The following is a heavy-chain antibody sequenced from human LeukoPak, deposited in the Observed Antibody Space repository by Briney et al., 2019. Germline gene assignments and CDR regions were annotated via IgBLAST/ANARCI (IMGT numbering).Heavy chain of an antibody. CDR2: INHSGST. D-gene: IGHD2-2*01. J-gene: IGHJ3*02. V-gene: IGHV4-34*01. CDR3: ARAEYCTDTSCSQGNAFDI. CDR1: GGSFSGYY. Sequence: SETLSLTCAVYGGSFSGYYWSWIRQPPGKGLEWIGEINHSGSTHYNPSLKSRVTISVDTSKNQFPLKLSSVTAADTAVYYCARAEYCTDTSCSQGNAFDIWGQGTMVTVSS.